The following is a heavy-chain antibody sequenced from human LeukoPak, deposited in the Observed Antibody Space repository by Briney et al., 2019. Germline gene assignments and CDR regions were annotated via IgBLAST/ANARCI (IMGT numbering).Heavy chain of an antibody. V-gene: IGHV4-59*13. D-gene: IGHD1-26*01. CDR1: GGSISSYY. CDR3: AKGAVGATTLDY. CDR2: IYYSGST. Sequence: PSETLSLTCTVSGGSISSYYWSWIRQPPGKGLEWIGYIYYSGSTNYNPSLKSRVTISVDTSKNQFSLKLSSVTAADTAVYYCAKGAVGATTLDYWGQGTLVTVSS. J-gene: IGHJ4*02.